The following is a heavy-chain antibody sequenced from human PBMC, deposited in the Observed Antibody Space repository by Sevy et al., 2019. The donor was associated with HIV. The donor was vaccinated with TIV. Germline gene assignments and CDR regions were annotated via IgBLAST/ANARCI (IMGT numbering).Heavy chain of an antibody. V-gene: IGHV3-23*01. CDR2: ISGSGGST. CDR1: GFTFSSYA. D-gene: IGHD3-10*01. Sequence: GESLKISCAASGFTFSSYAMSWVRQAPGKGLEWVSAISGSGGSTYYADSVKGRFTISRDNSKNTLYLQMNSLRAEDTAVYYCAKDLHLPGQRGFDYWGQGTLVTVSS. CDR3: AKDLHLPGQRGFDY. J-gene: IGHJ4*02.